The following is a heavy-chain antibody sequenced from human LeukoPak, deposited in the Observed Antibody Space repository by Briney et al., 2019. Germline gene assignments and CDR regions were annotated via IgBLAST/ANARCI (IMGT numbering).Heavy chain of an antibody. V-gene: IGHV4-61*02. D-gene: IGHD5-24*01. CDR2: IYTSGST. CDR1: GGSISSGSYY. Sequence: PSETLSLTCTVSGGSISSGSYYWSWIRQPAGKGLEWIGRIYTSGSTNYNPSLKSRVTISVDTSKNQFSLKLSSVTAADTAVYYCARATGVMATILFWFDPWGQGTLVTVSS. J-gene: IGHJ5*02. CDR3: ARATGVMATILFWFDP.